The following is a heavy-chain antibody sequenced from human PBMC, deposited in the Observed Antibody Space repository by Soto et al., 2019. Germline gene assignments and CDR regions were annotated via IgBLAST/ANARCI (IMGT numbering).Heavy chain of an antibody. CDR3: ARDRSSSWYNGTFYFDS. CDR2: IIPLFDAT. V-gene: IGHV1-69*06. Sequence: QVQLVQSGAEVRTPGSSVTVSCKASGGTFTTYDISWVRQSHGQGLEWMGGIIPLFDATKYAQKFQGRVTMTADKSTGTAYMELSSLRSEDTAMYYCARDRSSSWYNGTFYFDSWGQGTLVTVSS. CDR1: GGTFTTYD. J-gene: IGHJ4*02. D-gene: IGHD6-19*01.